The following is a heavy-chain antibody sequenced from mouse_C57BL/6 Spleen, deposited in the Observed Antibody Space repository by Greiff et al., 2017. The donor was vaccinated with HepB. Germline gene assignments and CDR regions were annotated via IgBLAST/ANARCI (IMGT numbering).Heavy chain of an antibody. J-gene: IGHJ3*01. Sequence: VQLQQSGPELVKPGASVKLSCKASGYTFTRYDINWVKQRPGQGLEWIGWIYPRDVSTTYNEKFKVKATLTVATSSITAYMELHSLTSDDSAVYFWARLNGDVFAYWGQGTLVTVSA. CDR2: IYPRDVST. V-gene: IGHV1-85*01. CDR3: ARLNGDVFAY. D-gene: IGHD4-1*01. CDR1: GYTFTRYD.